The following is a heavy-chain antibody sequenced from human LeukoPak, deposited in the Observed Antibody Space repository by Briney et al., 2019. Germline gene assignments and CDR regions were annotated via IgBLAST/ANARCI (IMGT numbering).Heavy chain of an antibody. CDR3: ARGGRITIYPDY. CDR2: LNGDASST. V-gene: IGHV3-74*01. Sequence: GGSLRLSCAASGFTFSGHWMHWVRQAPGKGLVWVSRLNGDASSTNYAGSVKGRFTISRDNAKNTLYLQMNGLRAEDTAVYYCARGGRITIYPDYWGPGTLVTVSS. J-gene: IGHJ4*02. CDR1: GFTFSGHW. D-gene: IGHD3-3*01.